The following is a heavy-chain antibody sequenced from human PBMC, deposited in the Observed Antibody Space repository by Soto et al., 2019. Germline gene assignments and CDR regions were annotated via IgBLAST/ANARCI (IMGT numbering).Heavy chain of an antibody. D-gene: IGHD6-19*01. V-gene: IGHV5-51*01. CDR1: GYSFTSYW. CDR3: ARRGIAVAGTTAPFDP. J-gene: IGHJ5*02. Sequence: GESLKISCKGSGYSFTSYWIGWVRQMPGKGLEWMGIIYPGDSDTRYSPSFQGQVTISADKSISTAYLQWSSLKASDTAMYYCARRGIAVAGTTAPFDPWGQGTLVTVS. CDR2: IYPGDSDT.